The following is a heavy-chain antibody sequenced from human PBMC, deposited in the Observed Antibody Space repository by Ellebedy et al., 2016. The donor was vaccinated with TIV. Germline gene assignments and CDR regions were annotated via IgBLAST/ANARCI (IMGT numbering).Heavy chain of an antibody. CDR1: GGTFSSFG. CDR2: IIPIVDAA. D-gene: IGHD1-26*01. J-gene: IGHJ5*01. Sequence: AASVKVSCKASGGTFSSFGINWVRQAPGQGLEWMGGIIPIVDAARYSQNFQDRVTITADASTTTAYMELRSLRSQDTAVYYCAKTFSGTYLFESWGQGSLVIVSS. CDR3: AKTFSGTYLFES. V-gene: IGHV1-69*13.